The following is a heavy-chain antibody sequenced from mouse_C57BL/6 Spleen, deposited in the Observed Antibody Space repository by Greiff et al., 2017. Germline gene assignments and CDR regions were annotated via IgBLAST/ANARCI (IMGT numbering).Heavy chain of an antibody. J-gene: IGHJ4*01. CDR2: IHPNSGST. Sequence: VQLQQPGAELVKPGASVKLSCKASGYTFTSYWMHWVKQRPGQGLEWIGMIHPNSGSTNYNEKFKSKATLTVDKSSSTAYMQLSSLTSEDSAVYYCASPFTTVDYYAMDYWGQGTSVTVSS. D-gene: IGHD1-1*01. V-gene: IGHV1-64*01. CDR1: GYTFTSYW. CDR3: ASPFTTVDYYAMDY.